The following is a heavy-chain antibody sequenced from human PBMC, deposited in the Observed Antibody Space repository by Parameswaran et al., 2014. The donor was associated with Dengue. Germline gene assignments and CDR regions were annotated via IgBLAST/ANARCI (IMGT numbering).Heavy chain of an antibody. V-gene: IGHV3-48*04. J-gene: IGHJ4*02. CDR3: ARDRGDFWSGYYTPGY. CDR2: ISSSSSTI. D-gene: IGHD3-3*01. Sequence: VRQAPGKGLEWVSYISSSSSTIYYADSVKGRFTISRDNAKNSLYLQMNSLRAEDTAVYYCARDRGDFWSGYYTPGYWGQGTLVTVSS.